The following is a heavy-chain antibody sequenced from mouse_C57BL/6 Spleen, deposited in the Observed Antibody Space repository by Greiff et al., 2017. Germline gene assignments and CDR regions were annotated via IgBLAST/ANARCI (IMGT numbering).Heavy chain of an antibody. J-gene: IGHJ3*01. Sequence: VQLVESGGGLVQPGGSMKLSCVASGFTFSNYWMNWVRQSPETGLEWVAQIRLKSDNSETYYAESVKGRFTISRDDSKSSVYLQMNNLRAEDTGIYYCTDHYYLAYWGQGTLVTVSA. CDR1: GFTFSNYW. CDR3: TDHYYLAY. V-gene: IGHV6-3*01. CDR2: IRLKSDNSET. D-gene: IGHD1-2*01.